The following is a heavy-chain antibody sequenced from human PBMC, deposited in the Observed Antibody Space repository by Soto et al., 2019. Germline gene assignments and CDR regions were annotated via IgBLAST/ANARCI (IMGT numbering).Heavy chain of an antibody. V-gene: IGHV3-30-3*01. D-gene: IGHD6-19*01. CDR1: GFTFSSYA. CDR3: ARERSTSSGCPPCTLGY. J-gene: IGHJ4*02. Sequence: GGSLRLSCAASGFTFSSYAMHWVRQAPGKGLEWVAVISYDGSNKYYADSVKGRFTISRDNSKNTLYLQMNSLRAEDTAVYYCARERSTSSGCPPCTLGYWGQGTLVTVSS. CDR2: ISYDGSNK.